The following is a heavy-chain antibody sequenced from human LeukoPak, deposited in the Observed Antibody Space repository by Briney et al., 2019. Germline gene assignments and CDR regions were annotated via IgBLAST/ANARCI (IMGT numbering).Heavy chain of an antibody. Sequence: PGGSLRLSCAASGFTFSSYSMNWVRQAPGKGLEWVSSISSSSSYIYYADSVKGRFTISGDNAKNSLYLQMNSLRAEDTAVYYCARVVGGGYEVDYWGQGTLVTVSS. V-gene: IGHV3-21*01. CDR2: ISSSSSYI. J-gene: IGHJ4*02. CDR1: GFTFSSYS. D-gene: IGHD3-16*01. CDR3: ARVVGGGYEVDY.